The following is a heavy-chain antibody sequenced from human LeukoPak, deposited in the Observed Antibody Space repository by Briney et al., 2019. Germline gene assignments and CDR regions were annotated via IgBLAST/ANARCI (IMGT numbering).Heavy chain of an antibody. CDR3: ARVNYGSGSYIDY. CDR2: IYYSGST. V-gene: IGHV4-30-4*01. D-gene: IGHD3-10*01. J-gene: IGHJ4*02. Sequence: SQTLSLTCTVSGGSISSGDYYWSWIRQPPGKGLEWIGYIYYSGSTYYNPSLKSRVTISVDTSKNQFSLKLSSVTAADTAVYYCARVNYGSGSYIDYWGQGTLVSVSS. CDR1: GGSISSGDYY.